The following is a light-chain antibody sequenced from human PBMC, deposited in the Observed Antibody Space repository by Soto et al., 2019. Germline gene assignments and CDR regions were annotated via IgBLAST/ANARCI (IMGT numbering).Light chain of an antibody. CDR1: QSISSW. J-gene: IGKJ1*01. CDR2: KAS. V-gene: IGKV1-5*03. Sequence: DIQMTQSPSPLPASVGDRVTIACRATQSISSWLAWYQQKPGKAPKLLIFKASRLESGVPSRFSGSGSGTGFALTISSLQSDDFATYYCQQYNTYPWTFGPGTKVEV. CDR3: QQYNTYPWT.